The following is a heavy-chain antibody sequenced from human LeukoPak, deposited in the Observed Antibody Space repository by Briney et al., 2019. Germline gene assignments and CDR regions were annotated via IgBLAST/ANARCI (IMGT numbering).Heavy chain of an antibody. Sequence: GGSLRLSCAASGFIVSSNYMTWVRQAPGKGLEWVSAISGSGGSTYYADSVKGRFTISRDDSKNTLYLQMSSLRADDTAVYYCAARPYCTTATCPKTNWFDPWGQGTLVTVSS. D-gene: IGHD2-8*01. CDR3: AARPYCTTATCPKTNWFDP. V-gene: IGHV3-53*05. CDR2: ISGSGGST. J-gene: IGHJ5*02. CDR1: GFIVSSNY.